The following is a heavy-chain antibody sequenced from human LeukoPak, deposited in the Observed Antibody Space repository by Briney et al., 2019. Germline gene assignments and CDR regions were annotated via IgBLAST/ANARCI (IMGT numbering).Heavy chain of an antibody. Sequence: GGSLRLSCAASGFTFSSYSMNWVRQAPGKGLEWVSYISSSSSTIYYADSVKGRFTISRDNAKNSLYLQMNSLRAEDTAVYYCARDVDWGDGYNYPPLSGVASFDYWGQGTLVTVSS. J-gene: IGHJ4*02. D-gene: IGHD5-24*01. CDR2: ISSSSSTI. CDR3: ARDVDWGDGYNYPPLSGVASFDY. CDR1: GFTFSSYS. V-gene: IGHV3-48*04.